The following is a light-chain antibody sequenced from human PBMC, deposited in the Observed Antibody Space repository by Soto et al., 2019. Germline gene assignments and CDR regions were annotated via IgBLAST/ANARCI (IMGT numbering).Light chain of an antibody. V-gene: IGKV1-9*01. CDR3: QQLHSYPLT. Sequence: DIQVTQSPSFRSASVGDRVTITCRASQDICTYLAWYQHKPGKAPKLLIYAASTLQSGVPSRFSGSGSGTEFSLSISSLQAEDFATYYCQQLHSYPLTFGGGTKVEIK. CDR1: QDICTY. J-gene: IGKJ4*01. CDR2: AAS.